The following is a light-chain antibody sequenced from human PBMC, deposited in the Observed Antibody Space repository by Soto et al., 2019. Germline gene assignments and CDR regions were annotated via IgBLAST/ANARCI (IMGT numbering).Light chain of an antibody. V-gene: IGKV3-11*01. Sequence: EIVLTQSPVTLSLSPGERATLSCRASQSVTNSLAWYQQKPGQAPRLLVYDASNRATGIPTRFSGSGSGTDFTLTISNLEPEDFAVYYCQQYISWPLTFGGGTKVDIK. CDR1: QSVTNS. CDR2: DAS. J-gene: IGKJ4*01. CDR3: QQYISWPLT.